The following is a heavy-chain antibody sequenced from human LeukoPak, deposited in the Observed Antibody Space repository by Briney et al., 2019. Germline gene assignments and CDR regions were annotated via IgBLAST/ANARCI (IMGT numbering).Heavy chain of an antibody. CDR1: GGSISSSSYN. CDR2: IYYNGNT. D-gene: IGHD6-19*01. Sequence: SETLSLTCTASGGSISSSSYNGGWIRQTPGKGLEWIGTIYYNGNTYYNASLKSRVSISADTSKNQFSLKLRSVTAADTAVYFCARQQWSAVDYWGQGTLVTVSS. V-gene: IGHV4-39*01. J-gene: IGHJ4*02. CDR3: ARQQWSAVDY.